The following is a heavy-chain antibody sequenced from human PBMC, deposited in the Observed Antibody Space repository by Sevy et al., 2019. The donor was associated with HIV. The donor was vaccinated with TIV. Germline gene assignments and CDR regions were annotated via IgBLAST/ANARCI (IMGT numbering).Heavy chain of an antibody. Sequence: SLTCTVSGGSIRRYYWSWIRQPPGKGLEWIGYIYNSGNTNYNPSLKSRVTISVDTSKNQFSLRLSSVTAADTAVYYCARVFDSEGAFDLWGQGTMVTVSS. J-gene: IGHJ3*01. V-gene: IGHV4-59*13. CDR2: IYNSGNT. CDR3: ARVFDSEGAFDL. D-gene: IGHD2-21*01. CDR1: GGSIRRYY.